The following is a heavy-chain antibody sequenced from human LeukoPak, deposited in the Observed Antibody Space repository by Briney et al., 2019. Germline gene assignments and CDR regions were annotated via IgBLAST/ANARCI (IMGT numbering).Heavy chain of an antibody. Sequence: SETLSLTCIVSSGSVSSGTYYWSWIRQPAGKELEWIGRIYNNWSTDYNPSLQSRVTISLDTSKDQFSLKMSSVTAADTAVYYCVRDIELWGQGTLVTVSS. J-gene: IGHJ4*02. CDR3: VRDIEL. V-gene: IGHV4-61*02. CDR1: SGSVSSGTYY. D-gene: IGHD1-26*01. CDR2: IYNNWST.